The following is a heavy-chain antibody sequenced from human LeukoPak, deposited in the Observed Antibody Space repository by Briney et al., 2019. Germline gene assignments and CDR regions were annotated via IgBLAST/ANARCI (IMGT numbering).Heavy chain of an antibody. V-gene: IGHV4-59*12. CDR3: ARFMITFGGVIVMDAFDI. CDR1: GGSISSYY. Sequence: PSETLSLTCTVSGGSISSYYWSWIRQPPGKGLEWIGYIYYSGSTNYNPSLKSRVTISVDTSKDQFSLKLSSVTAADTAVYYCARFMITFGGVIVMDAFDIWGQGTMVTVSS. CDR2: IYYSGST. D-gene: IGHD3-16*02. J-gene: IGHJ3*02.